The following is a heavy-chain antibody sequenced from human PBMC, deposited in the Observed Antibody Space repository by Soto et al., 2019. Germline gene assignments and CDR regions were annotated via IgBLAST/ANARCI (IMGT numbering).Heavy chain of an antibody. J-gene: IGHJ5*02. CDR2: IYYSGST. V-gene: IGHV4-30-4*01. CDR3: ARDPSHTVTTRGWFDP. Sequence: SETLSLTCTVSGGSISSGDYYWSWIRQPPGRGLEWIGYIYYSGSTYYNASLKSRVTISVDTFKNQFSLKLSSVTAADTAVYYCARDPSHTVTTRGWFDPWGQGTLVTVSS. CDR1: GGSISSGDYY. D-gene: IGHD4-4*01.